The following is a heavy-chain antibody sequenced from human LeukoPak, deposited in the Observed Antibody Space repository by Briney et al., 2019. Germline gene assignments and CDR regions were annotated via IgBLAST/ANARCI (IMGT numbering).Heavy chain of an antibody. CDR2: ISYDGSNK. CDR1: GFTFSSYA. D-gene: IGHD3-10*01. V-gene: IGHV3-30-3*01. Sequence: PGGSLRLSCVASGFTFSSYAMHWVRQAPGKGLEWVAVISYDGSNKYYADSVKGRFTISRDNSKNTLYLQMNSLRAEDTAVCYCAGSGSYYYYGMDVWGQGTTVTVSS. J-gene: IGHJ6*02. CDR3: AGSGSYYYYGMDV.